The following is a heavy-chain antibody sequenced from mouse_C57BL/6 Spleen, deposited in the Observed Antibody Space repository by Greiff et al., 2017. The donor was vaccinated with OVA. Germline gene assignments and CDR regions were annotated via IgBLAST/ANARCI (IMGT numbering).Heavy chain of an antibody. J-gene: IGHJ3*01. CDR2: IYPSDSET. Sequence: QVHVKQPGAELVRPGSSVKLSCKASGYTFTSYWMDWVKQRPGQGLEWIGNIYPSDSETHYNQKFKDKATLTVDKSSSTAYMQLSSLTSEDSAVYYCARDWDGFAYWGQGTLVTVSA. V-gene: IGHV1-61*01. D-gene: IGHD4-1*01. CDR3: ARDWDGFAY. CDR1: GYTFTSYW.